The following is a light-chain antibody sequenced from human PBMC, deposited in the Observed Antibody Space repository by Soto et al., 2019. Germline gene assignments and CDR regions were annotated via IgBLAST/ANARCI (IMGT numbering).Light chain of an antibody. Sequence: QSALTQPPSVSAAPGQRVSISCSGSNSNIGNNYVSWYQHLPGTAPKLLIYDNNQRPSGIPDRFSASKSGTSATLDITGLQTGDDADYYCGTWDSSLSANVFGTGTKLTVL. J-gene: IGLJ1*01. CDR3: GTWDSSLSANV. CDR2: DNN. V-gene: IGLV1-51*01. CDR1: NSNIGNNY.